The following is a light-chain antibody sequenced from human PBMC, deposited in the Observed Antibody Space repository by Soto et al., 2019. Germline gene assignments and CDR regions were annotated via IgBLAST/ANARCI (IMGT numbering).Light chain of an antibody. CDR1: QTISTY. CDR3: QQSYTNPVT. J-gene: IGKJ2*01. V-gene: IGKV1-39*01. Sequence: DIQMTQSPSSLSASVGDRVTITCRASQTISTYLNWYHQKPGKAPKLLIYAASSLQSGVPSRFSGSGSATDFTLTISSLQSEDFATYYCQQSYTNPVTFGQGTKLQIK. CDR2: AAS.